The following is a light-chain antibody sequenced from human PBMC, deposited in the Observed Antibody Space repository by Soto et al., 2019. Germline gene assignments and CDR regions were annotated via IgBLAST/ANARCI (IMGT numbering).Light chain of an antibody. V-gene: IGLV2-14*03. J-gene: IGLJ2*01. Sequence: QSALTQPASVSGSPGQSITISCTGTTSDVGYVSWYQQHPGKAPKLIIYDVRNRPSGVSNRFSGSKSGNTASLTISGLQAEDEADYYCTSYTRLAVIFGGGTQLTVL. CDR3: TSYTRLAVI. CDR1: TSDVGY. CDR2: DVR.